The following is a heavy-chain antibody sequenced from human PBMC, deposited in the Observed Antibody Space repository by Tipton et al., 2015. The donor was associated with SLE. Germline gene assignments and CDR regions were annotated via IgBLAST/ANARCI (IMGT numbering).Heavy chain of an antibody. D-gene: IGHD1-26*01. J-gene: IGHJ2*01. CDR1: GYSISNSNW. Sequence: TLSLTCAVSGYSISNSNWWAWIRQPPGKGLEWIGYIYYSGSTFYNPSPKSRVTMSVDTSKNQFSLKLSSVTAADTAVYYCARNGGSYYMYFNLWGRGTLVTVSS. V-gene: IGHV4-28*01. CDR3: ARNGGSYYMYFNL. CDR2: IYYSGST.